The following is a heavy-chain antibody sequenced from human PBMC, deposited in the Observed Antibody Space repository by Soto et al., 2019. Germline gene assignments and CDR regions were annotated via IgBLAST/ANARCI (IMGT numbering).Heavy chain of an antibody. CDR1: GYSFTSYW. D-gene: IGHD4-17*01. V-gene: IGHV5-10-1*01. CDR3: ASPYYGGNYPHYYYYGMDV. J-gene: IGHJ6*02. Sequence: GESLKISCKGSGYSFTSYWISWVRQMPGKGLEWMGRIDPSDSYTNYSPSFQGHVTISADKSISTAYLQWSSLKASDTAMYYCASPYYGGNYPHYYYYGMDVWGQGTTVTV. CDR2: IDPSDSYT.